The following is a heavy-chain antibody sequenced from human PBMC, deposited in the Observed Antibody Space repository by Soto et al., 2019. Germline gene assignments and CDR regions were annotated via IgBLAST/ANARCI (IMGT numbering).Heavy chain of an antibody. CDR2: IIPIFGTA. Sequence: SVKVSCTASGGTFSSYAISWVRQAPGQGLEWMGGIIPIFGTANYAQKFQGRVTITADESTSTAYMELSSLRSEDTAVYYCARGGSYYNLDYYYYYGMDVWGQGTTVTVSS. J-gene: IGHJ6*02. D-gene: IGHD3-10*01. CDR1: GGTFSSYA. CDR3: ARGGSYYNLDYYYYYGMDV. V-gene: IGHV1-69*13.